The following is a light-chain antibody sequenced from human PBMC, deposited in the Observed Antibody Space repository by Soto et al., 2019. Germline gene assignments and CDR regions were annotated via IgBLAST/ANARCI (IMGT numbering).Light chain of an antibody. Sequence: EIVLSQSRGTLSLSPGERATLSCSASQSVSSSYLAWYQQKPGQAPRLLIYGASSRATGIPDRFSGSGSGTDFTLTISRLEPEDFAVYYCQQYGSSPPWTFGQGTKVDNK. V-gene: IGKV3-20*01. J-gene: IGKJ1*01. CDR3: QQYGSSPPWT. CDR1: QSVSSSY. CDR2: GAS.